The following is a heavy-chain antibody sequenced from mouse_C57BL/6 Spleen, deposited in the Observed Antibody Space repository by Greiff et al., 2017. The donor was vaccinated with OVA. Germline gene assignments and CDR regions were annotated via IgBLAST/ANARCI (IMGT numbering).Heavy chain of an antibody. CDR1: GYTFTSYW. D-gene: IGHD1-1*01. CDR3: ARGGGVYYGSSAFAY. V-gene: IGHV1-55*01. J-gene: IGHJ3*01. Sequence: QVQLQQPGAELVKPGASVKMSCKASGYTFTSYWITWVKQRPGQGLEWIGDIYPGSGSTNYNEKFKSKATLTVDTSSSTAYMQLSSLTSEDSAVYYGARGGGVYYGSSAFAYWGQGTLVTVSA. CDR2: IYPGSGST.